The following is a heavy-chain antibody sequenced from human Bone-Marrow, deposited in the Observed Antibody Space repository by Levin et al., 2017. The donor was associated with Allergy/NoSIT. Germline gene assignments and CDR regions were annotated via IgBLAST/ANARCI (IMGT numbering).Heavy chain of an antibody. CDR2: IYENGNT. V-gene: IGHV4-59*01. D-gene: IGHD3-10*01. CDR1: GDSISSSY. CDR3: ARWETPMESFEY. Sequence: SQTLSLTCAVSGDSISSSYWSWIRQPPGKGLEWIGYIYENGNTNYNPSLKSRVSISVDTSKNQLSLKLTSATAADTAVYYCARWETPMESFEYWGQGTVVTVSA. J-gene: IGHJ4*02.